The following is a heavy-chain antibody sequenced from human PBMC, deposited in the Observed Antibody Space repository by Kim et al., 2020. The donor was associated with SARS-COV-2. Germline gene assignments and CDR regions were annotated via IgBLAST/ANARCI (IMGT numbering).Heavy chain of an antibody. D-gene: IGHD4-17*01. CDR1: GGSVTAGGYS. CDR3: ARVQTTVTTSWFDP. J-gene: IGHJ5*02. CDR2: IYYSGRN. V-gene: IGHV4-30-2*01. Sequence: SETLSLTCTVSGGSVTAGGYSWSWIRQPQGKGLEWKGNIYYSGRNDYNPSLKSRVTMSVDRSKKQVSLRLTSVTAADTAVYFCARVQTTVTTSWFDPWGQGIRVTVSS.